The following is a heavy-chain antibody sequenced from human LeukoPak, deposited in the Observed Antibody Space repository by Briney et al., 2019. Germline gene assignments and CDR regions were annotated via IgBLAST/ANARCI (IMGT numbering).Heavy chain of an antibody. CDR1: GGSISSGGYY. CDR3: ASGDNDPLFDY. J-gene: IGHJ4*02. V-gene: IGHV4-31*03. CDR2: IYYSGST. D-gene: IGHD1-1*01. Sequence: PSQTLSLTCTVSGGSISSGGYYWSWIRQHPGKGLEWIGSIYYSGSTNYNPSLQGRVTISLDTSRNQFSLKLSSVTAADTAVYYCASGDNDPLFDYWGQGTLFTVSS.